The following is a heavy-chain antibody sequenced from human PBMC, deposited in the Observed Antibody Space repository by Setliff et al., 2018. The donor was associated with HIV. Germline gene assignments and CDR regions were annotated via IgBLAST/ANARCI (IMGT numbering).Heavy chain of an antibody. CDR2: IYTSGST. D-gene: IGHD3-16*02. J-gene: IGHJ4*02. CDR3: ARRKSGSSYRFFNY. Sequence: KPSETLSLTCGVSGASISNHYWSWVRQSPGKGLEWIGHIYTSGSTNYNPSLKSRVTISVDTSKNQFSLKLGSVTAADTAVYYCARRKSGSSYRFFNYWGLGSLVTVSS. V-gene: IGHV4-4*08. CDR1: GASISNHY.